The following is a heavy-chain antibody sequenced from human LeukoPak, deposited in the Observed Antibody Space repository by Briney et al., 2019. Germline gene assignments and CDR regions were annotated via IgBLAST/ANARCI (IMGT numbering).Heavy chain of an antibody. J-gene: IGHJ5*02. V-gene: IGHV3-21*01. Sequence: GGSLRLSCAASGFTFSSYSMNWVRQAPGKGLEWVSSISSSSSYIYYADSVKGRSTISRDNAKNSLYLQMNSLRAEDTAVYYCARDPDGDYSPWGQGTLVTVSS. CDR2: ISSSSSYI. CDR3: ARDPDGDYSP. D-gene: IGHD4-17*01. CDR1: GFTFSSYS.